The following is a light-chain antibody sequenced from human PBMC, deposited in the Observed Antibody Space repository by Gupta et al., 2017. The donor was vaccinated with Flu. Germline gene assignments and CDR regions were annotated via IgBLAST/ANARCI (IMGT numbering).Light chain of an antibody. CDR2: WAS. Sequence: SLGERATINCKPSQNVLSSSNNKNFLAWYQQKPGQPPKLLIYWASTRESGVPDRFSGSGSGTDFTLTISSLQAEDVAVYYCQQYYSTPNTFGQGTRLEIK. J-gene: IGKJ2*01. CDR1: QNVLSSSNNKNF. CDR3: QQYYSTPNT. V-gene: IGKV4-1*01.